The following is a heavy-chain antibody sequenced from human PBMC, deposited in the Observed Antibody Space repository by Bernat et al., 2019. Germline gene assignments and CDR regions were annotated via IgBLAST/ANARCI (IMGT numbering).Heavy chain of an antibody. Sequence: EVQLVESGGGLVQPGGSLRLSCAASGFTVSSNYMSWVRQAPGKGLEWVSVIYSGGSTYYADSVKGRFTISRDNSKNTLYLQMNSLRAEDTAVYYCARVGCSGGSCYWYNWFDPWGQGTLVTVSS. V-gene: IGHV3-66*01. D-gene: IGHD2-15*01. CDR2: IYSGGST. CDR3: ARVGCSGGSCYWYNWFDP. J-gene: IGHJ5*02. CDR1: GFTVSSNY.